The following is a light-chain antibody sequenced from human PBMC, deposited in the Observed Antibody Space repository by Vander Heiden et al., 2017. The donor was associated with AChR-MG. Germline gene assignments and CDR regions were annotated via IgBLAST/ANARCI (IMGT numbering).Light chain of an antibody. V-gene: IGLV2-14*01. J-gene: IGLJ2*01. CDR2: EVS. CDR1: SSDVGGYNY. Sequence: QSALTQPASVSGSPGQSITISCTGTSSDVGGYNYVSWYQQHPGNAPKLIIYEVSNLPSGVSIRFSGSKSGNTASLTISGLQAEDEADYYCSSYTISSTLGVFGGGTKLTVL. CDR3: SSYTISSTLGV.